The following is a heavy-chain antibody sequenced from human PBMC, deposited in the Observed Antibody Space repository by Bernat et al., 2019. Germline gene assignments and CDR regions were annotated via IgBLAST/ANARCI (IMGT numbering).Heavy chain of an antibody. Sequence: QVQLVESGGGVVQPGRSLRLSCAASGFTFSSYAMHWVRQAPGKGLEWVAVISYDGSNKYYADSVKGRFTISRDNSKNTLYLQMNSLSAEDTAVYDCARDGGSGWYGPFDYWGQGTLVTVSS. J-gene: IGHJ4*02. CDR3: ARDGGSGWYGPFDY. CDR2: ISYDGSNK. D-gene: IGHD6-19*01. CDR1: GFTFSSYA. V-gene: IGHV3-30-3*01.